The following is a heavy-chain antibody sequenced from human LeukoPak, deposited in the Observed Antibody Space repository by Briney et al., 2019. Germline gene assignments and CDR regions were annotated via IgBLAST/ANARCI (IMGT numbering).Heavy chain of an antibody. Sequence: SETLSLTCTVSGGSIINYYWSWIRQSAGKGLEWVGHIYITGSTNYNPSLKSRLTMSVDMSKNQFSLKLRSVTAADTAVYYCARLKFYDSTGYNPGYYMDVWGKGITVTVSS. D-gene: IGHD3-22*01. CDR2: IYITGST. CDR3: ARLKFYDSTGYNPGYYMDV. V-gene: IGHV4-4*07. CDR1: GGSIINYY. J-gene: IGHJ6*03.